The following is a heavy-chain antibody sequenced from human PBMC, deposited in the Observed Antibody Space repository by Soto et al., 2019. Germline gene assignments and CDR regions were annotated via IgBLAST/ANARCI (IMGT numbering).Heavy chain of an antibody. CDR2: IYYSGST. CDR1: GGSISSGDYY. CDR3: ASRLSYCIITSCYYYYGMDV. D-gene: IGHD2-2*01. Sequence: SETLSLTCTVSGGSISSGDYYWSWIRQPPGKGLEWIGYIYYSGSTYYNPSLKSRVTISVDTSKNQFSLKLSSVTAADTAVYYCASRLSYCIITSCYYYYGMDVWGQGTTVTVSS. J-gene: IGHJ6*02. V-gene: IGHV4-30-4*01.